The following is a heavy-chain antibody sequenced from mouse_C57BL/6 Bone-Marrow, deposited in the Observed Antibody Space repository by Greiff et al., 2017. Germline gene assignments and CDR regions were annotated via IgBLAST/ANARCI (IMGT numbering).Heavy chain of an antibody. CDR2: ISNGGGST. Sequence: EVKVEESGGGLVQPGGSLKLSCAASGFTFSDYYMYWVRQTPEKRLEWVAYISNGGGSTYYPDTVKGRFTISRYNAKNTLYLQMSRLKSEDTAMYYCARQRDHYFDYWGQGTTLTVSS. V-gene: IGHV5-12*01. CDR1: GFTFSDYY. J-gene: IGHJ2*01. CDR3: ARQRDHYFDY. D-gene: IGHD3-3*01.